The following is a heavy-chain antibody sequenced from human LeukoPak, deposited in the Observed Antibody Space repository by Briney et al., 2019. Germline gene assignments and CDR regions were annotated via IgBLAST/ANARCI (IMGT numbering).Heavy chain of an antibody. CDR3: AISLGDRWYFDL. Sequence: PSQTLSLTCTVSGGSISSGSYYWSWIRQPAGKGLEWIGRIYTSGSTNYNPSLKSRVTISVDTSKNQFSLKLSSVTAADTAVYYCAISLGDRWYFDLWGRGTLVTVSS. V-gene: IGHV4-61*02. CDR1: GGSISSGSYY. J-gene: IGHJ2*01. CDR2: IYTSGST. D-gene: IGHD3-10*01.